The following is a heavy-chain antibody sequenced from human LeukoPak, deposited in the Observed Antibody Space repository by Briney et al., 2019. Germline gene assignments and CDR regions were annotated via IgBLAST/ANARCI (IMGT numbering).Heavy chain of an antibody. CDR2: ISHDASEE. Sequence: PGRSLRLSCAASGFTFSSYGMHWVRQAPGKGLEWVALISHDASEEYYADSVKGRFTISRNNLKNTLYLQMNSLRDEDTAVYYCAKGPTFVTATTFDDWGQGTLVTVSS. V-gene: IGHV3-30*18. D-gene: IGHD4-17*01. CDR1: GFTFSSYG. CDR3: AKGPTFVTATTFDD. J-gene: IGHJ4*02.